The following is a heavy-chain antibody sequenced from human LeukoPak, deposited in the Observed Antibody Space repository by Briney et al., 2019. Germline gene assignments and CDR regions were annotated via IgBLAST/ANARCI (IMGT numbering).Heavy chain of an antibody. CDR2: IKQDGSEK. V-gene: IGHV3-7*01. CDR3: ARSGSDFDC. CDR1: GFTFSSYW. Sequence: GGSLRLSCAASGFTFSSYWMSWVRQAPGKGLEWVANIKQDGSEKNYVDSVKGRFTISRDNAKNSQYLQINSLRVEDTAVYYCARSGSDFDCWGQGTLVSVSS. D-gene: IGHD1-26*01. J-gene: IGHJ4*02.